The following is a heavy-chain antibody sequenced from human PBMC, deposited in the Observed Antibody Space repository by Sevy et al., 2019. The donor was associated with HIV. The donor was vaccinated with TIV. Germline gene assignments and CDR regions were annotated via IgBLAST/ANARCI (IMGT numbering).Heavy chain of an antibody. J-gene: IGHJ4*02. Sequence: SETLSLTYTVSGDSISSGSYYWGWIRQPPGKGLEWIGNIYYGGDTYYNPSLKSRVTISVDTSKNQFSLKMRSVTAADTAVYYCARLGRNEGYFDYWGQGTLVTVSS. CDR3: ARLGRNEGYFDY. D-gene: IGHD1-1*01. CDR2: IYYGGDT. CDR1: GDSISSGSYY. V-gene: IGHV4-39*01.